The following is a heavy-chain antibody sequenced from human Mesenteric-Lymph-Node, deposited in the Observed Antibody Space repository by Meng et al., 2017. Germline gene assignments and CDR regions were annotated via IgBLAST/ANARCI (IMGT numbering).Heavy chain of an antibody. CDR1: GGSISSYY. D-gene: IGHD3-16*01. Sequence: SETLSLTYTVSGGSISSYYWSWIRQPPGKGLEWIGYIYYSGSTNYNPSLKSRVTISVDTSKNQFSLKLSSVTAADTAVYYCARKGYDYVWGADWYFDLWGRGTLVTVSS. J-gene: IGHJ2*01. V-gene: IGHV4-59*12. CDR2: IYYSGST. CDR3: ARKGYDYVWGADWYFDL.